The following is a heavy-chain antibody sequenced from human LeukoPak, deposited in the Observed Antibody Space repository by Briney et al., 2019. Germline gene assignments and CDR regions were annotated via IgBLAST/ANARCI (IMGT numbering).Heavy chain of an antibody. J-gene: IGHJ4*02. CDR1: GGSFSGYY. CDR2: INHSGST. V-gene: IGHV4-34*01. CDR3: ARVQGPEAYYFDY. Sequence: SETLSLTCAVYGGSFSGYYWSWIRQPPGKGLEWSWEINHSGSTNYNPSFKSRVTISLDTSKNQFSLKLSSVTAADTAVYYCARVQGPEAYYFDYWGQGTLVTVSS.